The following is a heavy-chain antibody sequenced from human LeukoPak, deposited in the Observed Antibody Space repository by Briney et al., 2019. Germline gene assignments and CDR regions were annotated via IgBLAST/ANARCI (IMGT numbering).Heavy chain of an antibody. J-gene: IGHJ4*02. CDR1: GFTFSSYA. Sequence: PGGSLRLSCAASGFTFSSYAMSWVRQAPGKGLEWVSAISGSGGSTYYADSVKGRFTISRDNSKNTLYLQMNSLRAEDTAVYYCAKDQSPAYEYCSSTSCPIDYWGQGTLVTVSP. D-gene: IGHD2-2*01. CDR2: ISGSGGST. CDR3: AKDQSPAYEYCSSTSCPIDY. V-gene: IGHV3-23*01.